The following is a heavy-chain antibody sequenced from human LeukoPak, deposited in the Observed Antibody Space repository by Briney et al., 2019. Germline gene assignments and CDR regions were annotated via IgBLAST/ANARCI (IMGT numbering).Heavy chain of an antibody. CDR3: AKVGLETYYYDSSGYPDAFDI. V-gene: IGHV3-23*01. D-gene: IGHD3-22*01. Sequence: GGSLRLPCAASGFTFSSYAMSWVRQAPGKGLEWVSAISGSGGSTYYADSVKGRLTISRDNSKNTLYLQMNSLRAEDTAVYYCAKVGLETYYYDSSGYPDAFDIWGQGTMVTVSS. CDR1: GFTFSSYA. CDR2: ISGSGGST. J-gene: IGHJ3*02.